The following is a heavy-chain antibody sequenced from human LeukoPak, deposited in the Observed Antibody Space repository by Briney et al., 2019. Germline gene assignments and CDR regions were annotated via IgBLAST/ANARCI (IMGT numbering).Heavy chain of an antibody. V-gene: IGHV4-59*01. Sequence: SETLSLTRTVSGGSISSYYWSCTPDPPGKGLEGSGYIYYSGSTNYNPSLKSRVTISVDTSKNQFSLKLSSVTAADTAVYYCARDYGSGSYGGYYYYYYGMDVWGQGTTVTVSS. J-gene: IGHJ6*02. CDR1: GGSISSYY. D-gene: IGHD3-10*01. CDR3: ARDYGSGSYGGYYYYYYGMDV. CDR2: IYYSGST.